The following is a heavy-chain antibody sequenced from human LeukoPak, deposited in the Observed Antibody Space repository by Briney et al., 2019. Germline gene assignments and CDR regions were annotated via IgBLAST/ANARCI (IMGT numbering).Heavy chain of an antibody. Sequence: KSGGSLRLSCAASGFTFSSYSMNWVRQAPGKGLEWVSSISSSSSYIYYADSVKGRFTISRDNAKNSLYLQMNSLGAEDTAVYYCAGRTYYYDSSGYPPDYWGQGTLVTVSS. CDR1: GFTFSSYS. CDR2: ISSSSSYI. V-gene: IGHV3-21*01. J-gene: IGHJ4*02. D-gene: IGHD3-22*01. CDR3: AGRTYYYDSSGYPPDY.